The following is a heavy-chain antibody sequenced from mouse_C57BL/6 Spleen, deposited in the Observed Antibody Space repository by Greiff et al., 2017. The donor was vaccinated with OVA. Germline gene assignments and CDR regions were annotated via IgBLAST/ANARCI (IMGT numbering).Heavy chain of an antibody. CDR2: IDPSDSYT. V-gene: IGHV1-59*01. J-gene: IGHJ4*01. CDR1: GYTFTSYW. D-gene: IGHD3-2*02. CDR3: ARGDSSGYYAMDY. Sequence: QVQLQQSGAELVRPGTSVKLSCKASGYTFTSYWMHWVKQRPGQGLEWIGVIDPSDSYTNYNQKFKGKATLTVDTSSSTAYMQLSSLTSEDSAVYYCARGDSSGYYAMDYWGQGTSVTVSS.